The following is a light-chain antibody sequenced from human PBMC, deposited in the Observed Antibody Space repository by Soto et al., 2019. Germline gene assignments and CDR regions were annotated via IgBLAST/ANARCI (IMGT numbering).Light chain of an antibody. V-gene: IGKV1-39*01. J-gene: IGKJ4*01. CDR2: AAS. CDR3: QQSYSTLT. CDR1: QSISSY. Sequence: DIQMTQSPSSLSASVGDRVTITCRASQSISSYLNWYQQKPGKAPXXLIYAASSLQSGVPSRFSGSGSGTDFTLTISSLQPEDFATYYCQQSYSTLTFGGGTKVDIK.